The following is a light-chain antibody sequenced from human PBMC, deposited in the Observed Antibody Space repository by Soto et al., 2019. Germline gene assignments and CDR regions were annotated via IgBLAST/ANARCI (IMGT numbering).Light chain of an antibody. CDR3: QQYGNSPRYS. Sequence: EIVLTQSPGTLSVSLGERATLSCRASQSVSSNYLAWYQQKPGQAPRLLIYGTSSRATGIPDRFSGSGSGTDFTLTISRLEPEDFAVYYCQQYGNSPRYSFGQGTKLEIK. CDR1: QSVSSNY. CDR2: GTS. V-gene: IGKV3-20*01. J-gene: IGKJ2*03.